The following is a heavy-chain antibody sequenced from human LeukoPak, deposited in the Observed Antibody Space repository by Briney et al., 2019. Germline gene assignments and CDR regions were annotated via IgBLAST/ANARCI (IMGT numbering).Heavy chain of an antibody. CDR1: GGSISSGDYY. Sequence: SQTLSLTCTVSGGSISSGDYYWSWIRQPPGKGLEWIGYIYYSGSTYYNPSLKSRVTISVDTSKNQFSLKLSSVTAADTAVYYCARDRVGYYDSSGYYLTHTLDYWGQGTLVTVSS. CDR3: ARDRVGYYDSSGYYLTHTLDY. V-gene: IGHV4-30-4*01. D-gene: IGHD3-22*01. CDR2: IYYSGST. J-gene: IGHJ4*02.